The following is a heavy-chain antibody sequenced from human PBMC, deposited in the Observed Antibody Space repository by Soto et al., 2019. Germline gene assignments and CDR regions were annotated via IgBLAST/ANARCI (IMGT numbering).Heavy chain of an antibody. CDR1: GYTFTGYY. Sequence: SVKVSCKASGYTFTGYYMHWVRQAPGQGLEWMGWINPNSGDTNYAKKFQGWVTMTRDTSISTAYMELTRLRSDDTAVYYCARTTSGADSWFDPWGQGTLVTVSS. V-gene: IGHV1-2*04. CDR3: ARTTSGADSWFDP. J-gene: IGHJ5*02. D-gene: IGHD6-19*01. CDR2: INPNSGDT.